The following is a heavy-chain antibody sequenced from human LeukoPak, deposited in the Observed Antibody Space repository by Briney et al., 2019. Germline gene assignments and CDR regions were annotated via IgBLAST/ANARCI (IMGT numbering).Heavy chain of an antibody. V-gene: IGHV3-21*01. J-gene: IGHJ4*02. CDR1: GFTFSSYS. D-gene: IGHD3-22*01. CDR2: ISSSSSYI. Sequence: GGPLRLSCAASGFTFSSYSMTWVRQAPGKGLEWVSSISSSSSYIYYADSVKGRFTISRDNAKNSLYLQMNSLRAEDTAVYYCARDPRGYYDSSGYYYDYWGQGTLVTVSS. CDR3: ARDPRGYYDSSGYYYDY.